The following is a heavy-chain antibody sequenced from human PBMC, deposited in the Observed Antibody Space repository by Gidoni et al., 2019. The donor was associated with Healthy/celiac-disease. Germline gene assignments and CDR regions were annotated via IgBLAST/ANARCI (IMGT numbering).Heavy chain of an antibody. J-gene: IGHJ3*02. CDR1: GFTFSSYG. D-gene: IGHD5-18*01. V-gene: IGHV3-33*01. CDR3: ARDRTAMAPTDAFDI. Sequence: QAQLVESGRGVVQTGRSLSLSCAASGFTFSSYGMHWVRQAPGKGLEWVAVKVYDGSNKYYADSVKGRFTISIDNSKNTLYLQMNSLRAEDTAVYYCARDRTAMAPTDAFDIWGQGTMVTVSS. CDR2: KVYDGSNK.